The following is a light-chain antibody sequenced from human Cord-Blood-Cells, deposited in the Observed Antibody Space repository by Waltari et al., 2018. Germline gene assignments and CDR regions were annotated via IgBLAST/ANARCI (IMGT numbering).Light chain of an antibody. Sequence: QSALTQPASVSGSPGQSITIPCTGTSSDVCGYNYVSWYQQHPGKAPKLMIYEVSNRPSGVSNRFSGSKSGNTASLTISGLQAEDEADYYCSSYTSSSTLVFCGGTKLTVL. J-gene: IGLJ2*01. CDR1: SSDVCGYNY. CDR3: SSYTSSSTLV. V-gene: IGLV2-14*01. CDR2: EVS.